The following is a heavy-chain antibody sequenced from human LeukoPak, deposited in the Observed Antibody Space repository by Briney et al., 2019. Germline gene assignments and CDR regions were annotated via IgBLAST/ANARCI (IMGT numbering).Heavy chain of an antibody. J-gene: IGHJ4*02. CDR1: GYTLTELS. D-gene: IGHD3-22*01. CDR3: ASLNYYDTSGYFDY. V-gene: IGHV1-69*06. Sequence: ASVKVSCKVSGYTLTELSMHWVRQAPGKGLEWMGGIIPMFGTANYAQKFQDRVTITADKSTSTDYMELSSLRSEDTAVYYCASLNYYDTSGYFDYWGQGTLVTVSS. CDR2: IIPMFGTA.